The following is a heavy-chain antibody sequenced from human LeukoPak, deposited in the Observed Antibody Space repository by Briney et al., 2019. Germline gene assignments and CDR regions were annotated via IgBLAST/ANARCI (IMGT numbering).Heavy chain of an antibody. Sequence: ASVKVSCKASGYTFTGYYMHWVRQAPGQGLEWMGWINPNSGGTNYAQKFQGRVTMTRDTSISTAYMELSRVRSDDTAVYYCARLAVAGMRGGYFDYWGQGTLVTVSS. J-gene: IGHJ4*02. CDR2: INPNSGGT. V-gene: IGHV1-2*02. D-gene: IGHD6-19*01. CDR3: ARLAVAGMRGGYFDY. CDR1: GYTFTGYY.